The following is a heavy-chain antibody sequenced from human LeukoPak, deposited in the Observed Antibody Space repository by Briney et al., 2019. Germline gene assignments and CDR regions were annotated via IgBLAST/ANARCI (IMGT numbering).Heavy chain of an antibody. CDR3: ARLPGGY. D-gene: IGHD1-26*01. V-gene: IGHV4-59*08. CDR2: IHYGGNT. Sequence: PSETLSLTCTASGGSISTYYWSWIRQSPGKGLEWIGYIHYGGNTNYNPSPKSRVTISFDTSKNQFSLNLISATAADTAVYYCARLPGGYWGQGTLVIVSS. J-gene: IGHJ4*02. CDR1: GGSISTYY.